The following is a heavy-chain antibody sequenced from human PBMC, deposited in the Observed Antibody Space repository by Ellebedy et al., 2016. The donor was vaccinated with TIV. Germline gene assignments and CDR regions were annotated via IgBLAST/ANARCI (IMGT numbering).Heavy chain of an antibody. CDR1: GGSISSYY. J-gene: IGHJ4*02. V-gene: IGHV4-59*08. CDR3: ARGIYFDN. Sequence: SETLSLTCTVSGGSISSYYWSWIRQPPGKGLEWIGYIYYSGSTNYNPSLKSRVTISVDTSKNQFSLKLSSVTAADTAVYYCARGIYFDNWGQGTLVTVSS. CDR2: IYYSGST.